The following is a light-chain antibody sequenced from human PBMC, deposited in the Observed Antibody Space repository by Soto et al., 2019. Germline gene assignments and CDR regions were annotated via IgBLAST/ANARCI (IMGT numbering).Light chain of an antibody. CDR2: GSS. V-gene: IGKV3-20*01. Sequence: EIVLTQSPGTRSLSPGERATLSCRASQSVSSTFLAWYQQKPGQAPRLLIYGSSSRATGIPDRFSGSGSGTDFALTINRLEPEDFAVYYCQQYGSSPQTFGQGTKVEIK. CDR3: QQYGSSPQT. CDR1: QSVSSTF. J-gene: IGKJ1*01.